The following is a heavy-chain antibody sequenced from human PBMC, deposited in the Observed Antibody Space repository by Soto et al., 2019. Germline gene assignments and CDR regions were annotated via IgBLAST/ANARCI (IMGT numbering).Heavy chain of an antibody. V-gene: IGHV1-69*01. CDR3: ARMDFWSGGTDYYYYYGMDV. Sequence: QVQLVQSGAEVKKPGSSVKVSCKASGGTFSSYAISWVRQAPGQGLEWMGGIIPIFGTAKYAQKFQGRVTITADESTSTAYMELSSLRSEDTAVYYCARMDFWSGGTDYYYYYGMDVWGQGTTVTVSS. CDR1: GGTFSSYA. J-gene: IGHJ6*02. D-gene: IGHD3-3*01. CDR2: IIPIFGTA.